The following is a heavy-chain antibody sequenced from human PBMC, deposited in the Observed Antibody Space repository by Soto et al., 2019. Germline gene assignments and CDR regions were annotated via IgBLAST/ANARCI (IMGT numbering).Heavy chain of an antibody. CDR1: GFSFSSYS. CDR3: ARAPPRGIAAPGTWGSGMEV. D-gene: IGHD6-13*01. Sequence: GGSLRLSCAASGFSFSSYSMHWVRQAPGKXLEWVAVISYDGSNKYYADSVKGRFTITRGSSKNTVPLQMNSLRLEDTAVYYCARAPPRGIAAPGTWGSGMEVWGQGTTVTV. V-gene: IGHV3-30*04. J-gene: IGHJ6*02. CDR2: ISYDGSNK.